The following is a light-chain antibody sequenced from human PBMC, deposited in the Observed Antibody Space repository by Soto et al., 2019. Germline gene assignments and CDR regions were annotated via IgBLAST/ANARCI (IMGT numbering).Light chain of an antibody. V-gene: IGLV1-44*01. J-gene: IGLJ2*01. CDR2: SNN. CDR1: SSNIGSNT. Sequence: QSVLTQPPSASGTPGQRVTISCSGSSSNIGSNTVNWYQQLPGTAPKLLIYSNNQRPSGVPDRFSGSKSGTSASLAISGLQSEDEADYYCAVWDDSLNAVVFGGGTQLTVL. CDR3: AVWDDSLNAVV.